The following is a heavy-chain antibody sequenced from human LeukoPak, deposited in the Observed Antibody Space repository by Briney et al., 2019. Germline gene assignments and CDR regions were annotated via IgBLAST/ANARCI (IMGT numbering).Heavy chain of an antibody. D-gene: IGHD4-17*01. CDR1: GFTFSSYW. Sequence: GGSLRLSCAASGFTFSSYWMSWVRQAPGKGLEWVANIQQDGSEKYYVDSVKGRFTIYRDNAKNSLYLQMNSLRAEDTAVYYCARHDYGDYVGTYYFDYWGQGTLVTVSS. V-gene: IGHV3-7*01. J-gene: IGHJ4*02. CDR2: IQQDGSEK. CDR3: ARHDYGDYVGTYYFDY.